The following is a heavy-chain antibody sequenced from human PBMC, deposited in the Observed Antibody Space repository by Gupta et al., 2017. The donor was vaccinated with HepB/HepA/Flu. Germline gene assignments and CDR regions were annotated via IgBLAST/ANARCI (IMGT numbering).Heavy chain of an antibody. V-gene: IGHV3-23*01. J-gene: IGHJ4*02. Sequence: EVQLLESGGGLVQPGGSLRLSCPASGFTFSPYAMSWVRQAPGKGLEWVSGIGGTGVDTQYADSVKGRFTISRDNPKNTLYLQMNSLRAEDTAVYYCAKSLWGGFDYWGPGTLVTVSS. CDR2: IGGTGVDT. CDR3: AKSLWGGFDY. D-gene: IGHD3-10*01. CDR1: GFTFSPYA.